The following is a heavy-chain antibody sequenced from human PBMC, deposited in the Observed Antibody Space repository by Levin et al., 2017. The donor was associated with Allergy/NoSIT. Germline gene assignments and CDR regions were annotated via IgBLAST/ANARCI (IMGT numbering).Heavy chain of an antibody. CDR2: IWYDGSNK. J-gene: IGHJ2*01. V-gene: IGHV3-33*01. CDR1: GFTFSSYG. CDR3: ARATSGPAYWYFDR. Sequence: GESLKISCAASGFTFSSYGMHWVRQAPGKGLEWVAVIWYDGSNKYYADSVKGRFTISRDNSKNTLYLQMNSLRAEDTAVYYCARATSGPAYWYFDRWGRGTLVTVSS. D-gene: IGHD3-10*01.